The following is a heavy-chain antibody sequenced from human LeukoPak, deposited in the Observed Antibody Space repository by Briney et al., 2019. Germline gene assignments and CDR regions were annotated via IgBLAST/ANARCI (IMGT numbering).Heavy chain of an antibody. CDR3: ARANSAGAFDY. Sequence: ASVKVSCKASGYTFTGYYMHWVRQAPGQGLEWMGWINPNSGGTNYAQKFQGRVTITADKSTSTAYMELSSLRSEDTAVYYCARANSAGAFDYWGQGTLVTVSS. CDR1: GYTFTGYY. V-gene: IGHV1-2*02. D-gene: IGHD1-26*01. CDR2: INPNSGGT. J-gene: IGHJ4*02.